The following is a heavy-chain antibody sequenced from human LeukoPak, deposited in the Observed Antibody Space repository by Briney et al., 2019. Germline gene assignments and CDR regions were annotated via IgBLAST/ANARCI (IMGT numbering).Heavy chain of an antibody. V-gene: IGHV3-48*02. J-gene: IGHJ6*02. CDR3: ARETMIVVVIGMDV. Sequence: PGGSLRLSCAASGFTFSSYSMNWVRQAPGKGLEWVSYISSSSSTIYYADSMKGRFTISRDNAKNSLYLQMNSLRDEDTAVYYCARETMIVVVIGMDVWGQGTTVTVSS. CDR2: ISSSSSTI. D-gene: IGHD3-22*01. CDR1: GFTFSSYS.